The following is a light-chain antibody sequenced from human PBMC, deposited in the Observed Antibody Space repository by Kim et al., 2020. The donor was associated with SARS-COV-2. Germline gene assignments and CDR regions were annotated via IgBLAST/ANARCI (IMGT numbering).Light chain of an antibody. CDR2: DAS. CDR3: QQYRA. CDR1: QYISKY. V-gene: IGKV1-33*01. Sequence: SSLSPSVGDRVTIPCQACQYISKYLKWYQQKPGKAPKLLNDDASNLETGVPSRYSGSGYGKDFTFTSSSLQPEDIATYYWQQYRAFGPGTKVDS. J-gene: IGKJ3*01.